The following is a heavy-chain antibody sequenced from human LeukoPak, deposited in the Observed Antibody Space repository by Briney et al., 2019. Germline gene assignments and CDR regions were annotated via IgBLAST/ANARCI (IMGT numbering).Heavy chain of an antibody. D-gene: IGHD3-9*01. Sequence: SETLSLTCAVSGGSISSGGYSWNGIRQPPGKGLEWIGFIYNSGSTSYNPSLTSRVTMSVDTSKNQFSLNLSAVTAADTAVYFCARGGDYDVLTGYHYYFDYWGQGTQVTVSS. J-gene: IGHJ4*02. CDR1: GGSISSGGYS. CDR2: IYNSGST. V-gene: IGHV4-30-4*07. CDR3: ARGGDYDVLTGYHYYFDY.